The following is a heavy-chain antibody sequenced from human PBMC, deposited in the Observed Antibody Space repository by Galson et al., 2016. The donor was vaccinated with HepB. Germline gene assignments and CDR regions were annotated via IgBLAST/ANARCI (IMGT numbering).Heavy chain of an antibody. CDR1: GGTFSTYA. D-gene: IGHD6-13*01. V-gene: IGHV1-69*04. Sequence: SVKVSCKASGGTFSTYAFSWVRQAPGQGLEWVGRSVPILGMANYAQKFQGRVTITADKSTNTSYMELSSLRSEDTAVNYCARDAVAVGGTLHFYYYGMDVWGQGTTVTVSS. CDR3: ARDAVAVGGTLHFYYYGMDV. J-gene: IGHJ6*02. CDR2: SVPILGMA.